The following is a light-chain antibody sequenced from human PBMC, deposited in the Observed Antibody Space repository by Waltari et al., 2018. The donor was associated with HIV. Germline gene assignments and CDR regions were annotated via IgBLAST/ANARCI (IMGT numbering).Light chain of an antibody. J-gene: IGLJ2*01. V-gene: IGLV3-19*01. CDR2: NKN. CDR3: NSRDSSGNHVV. Sequence: SSELTQDPAVSVALGQTVRITCQGDSLRRYYGSWYQKKPGQAPILVIYNKNNRPSGIPDRFSGSSSGDTTSLTITGAQAEDEADYYCNSRDSSGNHVVFGGGTKLTVL. CDR1: SLRRYY.